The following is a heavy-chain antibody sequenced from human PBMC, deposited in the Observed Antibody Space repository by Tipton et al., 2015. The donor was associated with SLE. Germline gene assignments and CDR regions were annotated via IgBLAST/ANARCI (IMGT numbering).Heavy chain of an antibody. D-gene: IGHD1-26*01. V-gene: IGHV4-59*01. Sequence: TLSLTCTVSGGSISSYYWSWIRQPPGKGLEWIGNIYYSGSTNYNPSLKSRVTISVDTSKNQFSLKLSSVTAADTAVYYCARVDELLFDYWGQGTLVTVSS. CDR3: ARVDELLFDY. CDR1: GGSISSYY. J-gene: IGHJ4*02. CDR2: IYYSGST.